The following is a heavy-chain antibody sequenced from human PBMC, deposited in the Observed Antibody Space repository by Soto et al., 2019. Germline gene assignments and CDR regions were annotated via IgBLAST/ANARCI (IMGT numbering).Heavy chain of an antibody. CDR2: IDPSHPYT. D-gene: IGHD6-13*01. Sequence: GDSLNISRKGSAYRFTSYCISWLRQMPGKGLEWMGRIDPSHPYTNYSPSFQGHVTISADKSISSAYLQSSSLKASDTAMYYCASDSGQQLVTNNYYYGMDVGGQGTTVTVSS. J-gene: IGHJ6*02. CDR3: ASDSGQQLVTNNYYYGMDV. CDR1: AYRFTSYC. V-gene: IGHV5-10-1*01.